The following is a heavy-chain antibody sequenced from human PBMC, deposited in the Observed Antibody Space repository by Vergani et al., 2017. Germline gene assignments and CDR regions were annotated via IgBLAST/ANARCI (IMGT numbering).Heavy chain of an antibody. CDR3: ARGSLLLWFGELFPNWFDP. Sequence: QVQLVQSGAEVKKPGSSVKVSCKASGGTFSSYAISWVRQAPGQGLEWMGRIIPIFGTANYAQKFQGRVTMTTDTSTSTAYMELRSLRSDDTAVYYCARGSLLLWFGELFPNWFDPWGQGTLVTVSS. V-gene: IGHV1-69*06. CDR2: IIPIFGTA. J-gene: IGHJ5*02. CDR1: GGTFSSYA. D-gene: IGHD3-10*01.